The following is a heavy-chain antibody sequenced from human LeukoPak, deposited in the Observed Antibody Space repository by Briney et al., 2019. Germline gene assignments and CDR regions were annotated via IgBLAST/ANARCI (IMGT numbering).Heavy chain of an antibody. D-gene: IGHD1-7*01. CDR3: PRGTETGTWTFDI. V-gene: IGHV1-8*02. Sequence: ASVKLSCKGCGAAFTISDFNWGRQPTRQGLEWMGWMNPNTGNTAYYKQSLSRLTITRKISLITAYSQLTDLRSEDTTVHYCPRGTETGTWTFDIWGQGTTVTVSS. J-gene: IGHJ3*02. CDR1: GAAFTISD. CDR2: MNPNTGNT.